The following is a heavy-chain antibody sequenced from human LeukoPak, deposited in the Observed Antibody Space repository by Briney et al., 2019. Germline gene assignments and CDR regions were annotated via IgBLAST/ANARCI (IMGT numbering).Heavy chain of an antibody. V-gene: IGHV3-48*03. CDR3: ARVVSSVDY. CDR2: ISSGGETM. D-gene: IGHD6-19*01. Sequence: GGSLRLSCGASGFTLSPYEMNWVRQAPGKGLEWVSYISSGGETMYYADSVKGRFTISRDNAKNSLYLQMNSLRVEDTAVYYCARVVSSVDYWGQGTLVTVSS. CDR1: GFTLSPYE. J-gene: IGHJ4*02.